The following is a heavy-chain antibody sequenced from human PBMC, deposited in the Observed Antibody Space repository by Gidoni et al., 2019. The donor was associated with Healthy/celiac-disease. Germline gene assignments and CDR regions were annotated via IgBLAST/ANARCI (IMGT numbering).Heavy chain of an antibody. D-gene: IGHD3-3*01. CDR1: GFTFSSYA. Sequence: EVQLLESGGGLVQPGGSLRLSCAASGFTFSSYAMSWVRQAPGKGLEGVSAISGSGGSTYYADSVKGRFTISRDNSKNTLYLQMNSLRAEDTAVYYCAKDRGFLEWFDYWGQGTLVTVSS. V-gene: IGHV3-23*01. CDR3: AKDRGFLEWFDY. CDR2: ISGSGGST. J-gene: IGHJ5*01.